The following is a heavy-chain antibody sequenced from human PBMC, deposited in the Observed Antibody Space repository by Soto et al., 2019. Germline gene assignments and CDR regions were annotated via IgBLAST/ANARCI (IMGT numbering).Heavy chain of an antibody. CDR2: ILVGGST. CDR1: GFICSRYD. V-gene: IGHV3-23*01. Sequence: PGGSRRLSCAVSGFICSRYDMSGVRQAPGKGLEWVSTILVGGSTHYEDAVKGRFTISRDTSKNTVYLQMNSLTAGDTAVYYCAKATATSGGAFEIYGQGTMVTVSS. D-gene: IGHD1-1*01. J-gene: IGHJ3*02. CDR3: AKATATSGGAFEI.